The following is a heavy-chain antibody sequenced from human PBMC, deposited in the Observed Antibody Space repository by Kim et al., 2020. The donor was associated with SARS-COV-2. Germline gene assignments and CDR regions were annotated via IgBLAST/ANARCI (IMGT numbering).Heavy chain of an antibody. CDR3: AREEGYNYGEGFDY. CDR2: IGGSSRST. V-gene: IGHV3-21*06. CDR1: GFTFSSYS. J-gene: IGHJ4*02. D-gene: IGHD5-18*01. Sequence: GGSLRLSCVGSGFTFSSYSMNWVRQAPGKGLEWVSSIGGSSRSTHYADSLKGRLAISRDNAKSSLYLQMNSLRVEDTAVYYCAREEGYNYGEGFDYWGQG.